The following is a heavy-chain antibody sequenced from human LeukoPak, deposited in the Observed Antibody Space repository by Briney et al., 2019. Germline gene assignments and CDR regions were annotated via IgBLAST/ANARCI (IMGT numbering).Heavy chain of an antibody. Sequence: GGSLRLSCAASGFTFSGSAMHWVRQASGKGLEWVGCIRSKANSYATAYAASVKGRFTISRDDSKNTAYLQMNSLKTEDTAVYYCTRWEMDTAMVFDYWGQGTLVTVSS. J-gene: IGHJ4*02. CDR1: GFTFSGSA. CDR3: TRWEMDTAMVFDY. V-gene: IGHV3-73*01. D-gene: IGHD5-18*01. CDR2: IRSKANSYAT.